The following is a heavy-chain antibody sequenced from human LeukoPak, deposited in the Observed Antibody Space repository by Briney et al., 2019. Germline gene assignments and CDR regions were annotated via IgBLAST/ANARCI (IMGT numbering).Heavy chain of an antibody. V-gene: IGHV3-30*04. CDR2: ISYDGSNK. CDR3: AKDRMSGYDSMNFDY. Sequence: GGSLRLSCAASGFTFSSYAMHWVRQAPGKGLEWVAVISYDGSNKYYADSVKGRFTISRDNSKNTLYLQMSSLRAEDTAVYYCAKDRMSGYDSMNFDYWGQGTLVTVSS. J-gene: IGHJ4*02. D-gene: IGHD5-12*01. CDR1: GFTFSSYA.